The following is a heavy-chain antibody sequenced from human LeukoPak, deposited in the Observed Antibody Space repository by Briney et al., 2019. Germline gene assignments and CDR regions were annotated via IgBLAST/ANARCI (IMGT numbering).Heavy chain of an antibody. D-gene: IGHD2/OR15-2a*01. CDR3: VSFYETY. CDR2: INSDGSWT. CDR1: GNYW. V-gene: IGHV3-74*01. Sequence: GGSLRLSCAASGNYWMHWVRQAPGKGLVWVSHINSDGSWTSYADSVKGRFTISKDNAKNTVYLQMNSLGAEDTAVYYCVSFYETYWGRGTLVTVSS. J-gene: IGHJ4*02.